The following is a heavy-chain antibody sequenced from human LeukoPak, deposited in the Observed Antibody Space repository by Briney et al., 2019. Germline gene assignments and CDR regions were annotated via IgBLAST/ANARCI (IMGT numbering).Heavy chain of an antibody. Sequence: SETLSLTCTVSGVSISSYYWSWIRQPPGKGLEWIGYIYYSGSTNYNPSLKSRVTISVDTSKNQFSLKLSSVTAADTAVYYCVRYRERAFDIWGQGTMVTVSS. CDR2: IYYSGST. J-gene: IGHJ3*02. V-gene: IGHV4-59*01. CDR3: VRYRERAFDI. D-gene: IGHD5-24*01. CDR1: GVSISSYY.